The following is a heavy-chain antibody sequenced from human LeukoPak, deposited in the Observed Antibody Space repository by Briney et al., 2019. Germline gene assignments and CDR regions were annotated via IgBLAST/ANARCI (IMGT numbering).Heavy chain of an antibody. CDR3: AKHSQWLGHLDY. CDR2: ISYEGSNK. V-gene: IGHV3-30*18. D-gene: IGHD6-19*01. J-gene: IGHJ4*02. CDR1: GFTFSSYG. Sequence: GGSLRLSCAASGFTFSSYGMHCVRQAPGKGLEWVAVISYEGSNKYYADSVKGRFTISRDNSKNTLFLQMNSLRAEDTAVYHCAKHSQWLGHLDYWGQGTLVTVSS.